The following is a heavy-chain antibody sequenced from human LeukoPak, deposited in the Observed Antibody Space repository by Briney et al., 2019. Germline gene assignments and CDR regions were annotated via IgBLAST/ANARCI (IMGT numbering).Heavy chain of an antibody. CDR2: INSDGSST. D-gene: IGHD3-22*01. Sequence: PGGSLRLSCAASGFTFSSYWMHWVRQAPGKGLVWVSRINSDGSSTSYADSVKGRFTISRDNAKNTLYLQMNSLRAEDTAVYYCARVTMTSHDAFDIWGQGTMVTVSS. V-gene: IGHV3-74*01. J-gene: IGHJ3*02. CDR3: ARVTMTSHDAFDI. CDR1: GFTFSSYW.